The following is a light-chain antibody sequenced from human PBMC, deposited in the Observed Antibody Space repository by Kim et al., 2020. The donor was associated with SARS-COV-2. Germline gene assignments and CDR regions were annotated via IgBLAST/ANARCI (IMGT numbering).Light chain of an antibody. J-gene: IGKJ4*01. CDR1: QSVSSSY. CDR3: QQYDSSPSLT. CDR2: GAS. Sequence: PGEAAPPPGRASQSVSSSYLAWYQQNPGQAPRLLIYGASSRATGIPDRFSGSGSGTDFTLTISRLEPEDFAVYYCQQYDSSPSLTFGGGTKVDIK. V-gene: IGKV3-20*01.